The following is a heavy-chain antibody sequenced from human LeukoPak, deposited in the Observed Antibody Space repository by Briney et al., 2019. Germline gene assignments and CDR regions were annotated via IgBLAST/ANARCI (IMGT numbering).Heavy chain of an antibody. Sequence: PGGSLRLSCAASGFTFSSYWMSWVRQAPGKGLEWVASINQPTSERYYVDSVKGRFTISRDNAKNSLYLQMSSLRAEDTAVYYCARRGSASRSGFNDWGQGTMVTVSS. J-gene: IGHJ3*01. CDR1: GFTFSSYW. CDR2: INQPTSER. CDR3: ARRGSASRSGFND. D-gene: IGHD3-3*01. V-gene: IGHV3-7*01.